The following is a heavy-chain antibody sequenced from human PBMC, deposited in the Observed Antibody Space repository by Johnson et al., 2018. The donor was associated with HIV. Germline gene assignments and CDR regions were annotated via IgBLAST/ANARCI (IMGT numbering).Heavy chain of an antibody. Sequence: VQLVESGGGLVQPGGSLRLSCAASGFTFSDHYMDWVRQAPGKGLEWVGRTRKKVNSYTTEYAASVKGRFTVSRDDSKNSVYLQMNGLRADDTAVYYCAKVGGGGFDIWGQGTMVTVCS. CDR2: TRKKVNSYTT. CDR3: AKVGGGGFDI. CDR1: GFTFSDHY. D-gene: IGHD2-15*01. V-gene: IGHV3-72*01. J-gene: IGHJ3*02.